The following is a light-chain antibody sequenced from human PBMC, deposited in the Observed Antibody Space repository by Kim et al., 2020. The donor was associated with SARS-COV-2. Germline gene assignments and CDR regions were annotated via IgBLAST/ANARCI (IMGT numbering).Light chain of an antibody. J-gene: IGLJ1*01. V-gene: IGLV2-14*03. Sequence: QSSNVSNTGSSSDVGTYNYVSWYRRHPSKAPKLMILDVDDRPSVVSVSFYDSKSGNTASLTSSGLQAEDEADYYCSSYTSSSTLYVFGTGTKVTVL. CDR3: SSYTSSSTLYV. CDR1: SSDVGTYNY. CDR2: DVD.